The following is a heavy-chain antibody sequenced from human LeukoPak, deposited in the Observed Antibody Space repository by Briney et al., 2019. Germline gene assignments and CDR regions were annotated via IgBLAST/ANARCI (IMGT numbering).Heavy chain of an antibody. D-gene: IGHD6-6*01. CDR2: IKEDGGEK. Sequence: GGSLRLSCAASGFTFSSYWMSWVRQAPGKGLAWVANIKEDGGEKYYVDSVKGRFTISRDNAKNSLYLQMKSLRDEDTAVYYCARDEYSSSSLDHGGQGTLVTVSS. J-gene: IGHJ4*02. CDR1: GFTFSSYW. CDR3: ARDEYSSSSLDH. V-gene: IGHV3-7*01.